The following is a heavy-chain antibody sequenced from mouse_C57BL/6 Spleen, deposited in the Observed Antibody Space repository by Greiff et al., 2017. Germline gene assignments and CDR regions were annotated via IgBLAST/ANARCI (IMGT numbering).Heavy chain of an antibody. J-gene: IGHJ2*01. Sequence: VKLMESGAELVKPGASVKISCKASGYAFSSYWMNWVKQRPGKGLEWIGQIYPGDGDTNYNGKFKGKATLTADKSSSTAYMQLSSLTSEDSAVYFCAGDYYGSSYGFDYWGQGTTLTVSS. D-gene: IGHD1-1*01. V-gene: IGHV1-80*01. CDR2: IYPGDGDT. CDR3: AGDYYGSSYGFDY. CDR1: GYAFSSYW.